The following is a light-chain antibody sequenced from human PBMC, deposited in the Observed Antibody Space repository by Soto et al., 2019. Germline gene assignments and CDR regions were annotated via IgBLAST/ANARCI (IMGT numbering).Light chain of an antibody. CDR2: EAS. CDR1: QSVSSY. Sequence: ENVLTQSPATLCLSPGERARLSCRASQSVSSYLAWYQQKPGQAPRLLRYEASDRASGIQARFSGSGSGTDFTFTISSLEPEEFAVYYCQQRYNFPLTFGGGPKVEIK. V-gene: IGKV3-11*01. J-gene: IGKJ4*01. CDR3: QQRYNFPLT.